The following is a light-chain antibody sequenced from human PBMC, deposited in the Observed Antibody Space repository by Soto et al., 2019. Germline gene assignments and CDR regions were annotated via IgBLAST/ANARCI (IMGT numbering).Light chain of an antibody. V-gene: IGKV1-12*01. Sequence: DIQMTQSPSFVSAFVGDRVNITCRASQGVRDWLAWSQQRPGKAPKLLISAASSLQSGVPSRFSGSGSGTDFSLTISSLQSEDFATYYCQQAFSFPFTFGPGTKVDIK. CDR2: AAS. CDR1: QGVRDW. J-gene: IGKJ3*01. CDR3: QQAFSFPFT.